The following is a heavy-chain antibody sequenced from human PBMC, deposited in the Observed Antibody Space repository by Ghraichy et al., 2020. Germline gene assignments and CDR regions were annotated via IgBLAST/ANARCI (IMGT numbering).Heavy chain of an antibody. Sequence: GGSLRLSCAASGFTFSNYAMSWVRQAPGKGLEWASGISGSGVTTYYADSVKGRFTISRDNSKNTLYLQMNSLGAEDTAVYYCAKGLPHLDYWGQGALVTVSS. CDR2: ISGSGVTT. J-gene: IGHJ4*02. CDR3: AKGLPHLDY. V-gene: IGHV3-23*01. CDR1: GFTFSNYA.